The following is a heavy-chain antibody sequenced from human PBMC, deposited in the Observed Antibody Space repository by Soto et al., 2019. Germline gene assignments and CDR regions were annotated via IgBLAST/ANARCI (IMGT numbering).Heavy chain of an antibody. Sequence: QVQLVQSGAEVKKPGASVKVSCKASGYTFTSYAMHWVRQAPGQRLEWMGWINAGNGNTKYSQKFQGRVTITRDTSASTAYMELSSLRSEDTAVYYCARAPGSGRYYFDYWGQGTLVTVSS. J-gene: IGHJ4*02. D-gene: IGHD2-15*01. V-gene: IGHV1-3*01. CDR1: GYTFTSYA. CDR2: INAGNGNT. CDR3: ARAPGSGRYYFDY.